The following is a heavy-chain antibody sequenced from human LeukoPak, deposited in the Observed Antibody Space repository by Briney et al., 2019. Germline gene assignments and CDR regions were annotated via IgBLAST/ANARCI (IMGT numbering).Heavy chain of an antibody. J-gene: IGHJ4*02. CDR1: GGSISSGDYY. CDR2: IYYSGST. V-gene: IGHV4-61*08. D-gene: IGHD3-10*01. Sequence: SETLSLTCTVSGGSISSGDYYWSWIRQPPGKGLEWIGYIYYSGSTNYNPSLKSRVTISVDTSKNQFSLKLSSVTAADTAVYYCARDRPYYYGSGISLPLGYWGQGTLVTVSS. CDR3: ARDRPYYYGSGISLPLGY.